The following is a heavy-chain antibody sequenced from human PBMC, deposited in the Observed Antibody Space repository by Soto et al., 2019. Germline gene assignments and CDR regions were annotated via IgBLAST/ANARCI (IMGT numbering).Heavy chain of an antibody. D-gene: IGHD2-15*01. CDR3: AREEISVAHAFDI. V-gene: IGHV3-53*01. CDR1: GFTVSSNY. J-gene: IGHJ3*02. Sequence: HPGGSLRLSCAASGFTVSSNYMSWVRQAPGKGLEWVSVIYSGGSTYYANSVKGRFTISRDNSKNTLYLQMNSLRAEDTAVYYCAREEISVAHAFDIWGQGTMVTVSS. CDR2: IYSGGST.